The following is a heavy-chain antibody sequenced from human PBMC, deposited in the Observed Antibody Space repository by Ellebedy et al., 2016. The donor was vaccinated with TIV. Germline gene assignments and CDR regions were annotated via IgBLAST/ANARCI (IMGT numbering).Heavy chain of an antibody. CDR1: GYTFTLYA. Sequence: AASVKVSCKASGYTFTLYAIHWVRQAPGQSLEWMGWINTTYGETKSSQKFEGRITITRDTSATTAYRELSSLRSEDTAVYYCARDKAYGSGSRTMDVWGKGTTVTVSS. J-gene: IGHJ6*03. D-gene: IGHD3-10*01. V-gene: IGHV1-3*04. CDR2: INTTYGET. CDR3: ARDKAYGSGSRTMDV.